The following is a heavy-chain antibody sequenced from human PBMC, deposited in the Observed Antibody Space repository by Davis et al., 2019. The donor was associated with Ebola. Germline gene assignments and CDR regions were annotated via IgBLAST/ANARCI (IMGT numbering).Heavy chain of an antibody. V-gene: IGHV3-23*01. CDR2: PTRTGGMT. CDR3: AKDRPNYYETDGHYYRSGGDS. CDR1: GLTFNIYA. Sequence: PGGSLRLSCAASGLTFNIYAMSWVRQTPGKGLEWVSSPTRTGGMTWYSDPVKGRFTITRDTSQNTLYLQMSSLRTEDTAVYYCAKDRPNYYETDGHYYRSGGDSWGQGTLVTVSS. J-gene: IGHJ4*02. D-gene: IGHD5-24*01.